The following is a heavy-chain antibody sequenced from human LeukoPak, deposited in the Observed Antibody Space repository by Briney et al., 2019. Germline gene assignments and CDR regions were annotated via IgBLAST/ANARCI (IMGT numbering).Heavy chain of an antibody. CDR3: ARDPEYSDR. D-gene: IGHD4-17*01. Sequence: GGSLRLSCVGSGFIFGDFYMNWIRQAPGKGLEWISFITSSGDSIYYADSVKGRFTVFRDNAKNSLYLEMKSLRAEDTAVYFCARDPEYSDRWGQGPLVTVSS. CDR2: ITSSGDSI. V-gene: IGHV3-11*01. J-gene: IGHJ4*02. CDR1: GFIFGDFY.